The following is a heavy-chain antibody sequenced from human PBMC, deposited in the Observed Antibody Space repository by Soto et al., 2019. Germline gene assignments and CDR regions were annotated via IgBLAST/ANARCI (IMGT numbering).Heavy chain of an antibody. CDR2: INPSVGST. V-gene: IGHV1-46*01. Sequence: QVQLVQSGTEVKKPGASVKVSCKASGYSFTTYNLHWVRQAPGQGLEWMGIINPSVGSTTYAQNFQDRVTMTRDTSTTTGYMELSSLRSEDTAVYYCARARDMDVWGQGTTVTVSS. CDR1: GYSFTTYN. CDR3: ARARDMDV. J-gene: IGHJ6*02.